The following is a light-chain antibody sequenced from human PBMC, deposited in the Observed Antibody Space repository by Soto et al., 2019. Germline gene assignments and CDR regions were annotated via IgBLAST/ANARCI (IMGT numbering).Light chain of an antibody. Sequence: EVVLTQSPGTLSLSPGERATLPCRASQSVSSTYLAWYQQKPGQAPRLLIYAASSRATGIPDRFSGSGSGTDFTLTISRLEPEDFAVYYCQQYGSSPTFGQGTKVDIK. CDR1: QSVSSTY. CDR2: AAS. J-gene: IGKJ1*01. CDR3: QQYGSSPT. V-gene: IGKV3-20*01.